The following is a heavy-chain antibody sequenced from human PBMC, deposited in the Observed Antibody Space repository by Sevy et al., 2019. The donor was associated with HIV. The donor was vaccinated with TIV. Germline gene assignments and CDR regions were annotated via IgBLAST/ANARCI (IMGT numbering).Heavy chain of an antibody. J-gene: IGHJ6*02. V-gene: IGHV3-48*03. CDR3: ASSGEYSSSPLYYYYYYGMDV. Sequence: GGSLSLSCAASGFTFSSYEMNWVRQAPGKGLEWVSYISSSGSTIYYADSVKGRFTISRDNAKNSLYLQMNSLRAEDTAVYYCASSGEYSSSPLYYYYYYGMDVWGQGTTVTVSS. CDR1: GFTFSSYE. CDR2: ISSSGSTI. D-gene: IGHD6-6*01.